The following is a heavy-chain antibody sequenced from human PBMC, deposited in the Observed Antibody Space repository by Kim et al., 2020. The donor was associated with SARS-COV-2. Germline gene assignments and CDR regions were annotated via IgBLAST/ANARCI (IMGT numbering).Heavy chain of an antibody. Sequence: GGSLRLSCAASGFTFSTYAMSWVRQAPGKGLEWVSAISGSGGSTYYADSVKGRFTISRDNTKNTLYLQMNSLRAEDTAVYYCVKDLSRLEKVNCGQGTLVTVSS. CDR1: GFTFSTYA. V-gene: IGHV3-23*01. J-gene: IGHJ4*02. D-gene: IGHD1-1*01. CDR3: VKDLSRLEKVN. CDR2: ISGSGGST.